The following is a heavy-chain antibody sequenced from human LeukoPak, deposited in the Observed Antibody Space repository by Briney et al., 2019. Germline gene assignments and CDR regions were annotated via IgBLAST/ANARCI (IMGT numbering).Heavy chain of an antibody. D-gene: IGHD2-15*01. J-gene: IGHJ4*02. Sequence: PGGSLRLSCAASGFTFDDYGMSWVRQAPGKGLEWVSGINWNGGSTGYADSVEGRFTISRDNAKNSLYLQMNSLRAEDTALYYCARDPHCSGGSCYFDYWGQGTLVTVSS. CDR2: INWNGGST. V-gene: IGHV3-20*04. CDR1: GFTFDDYG. CDR3: ARDPHCSGGSCYFDY.